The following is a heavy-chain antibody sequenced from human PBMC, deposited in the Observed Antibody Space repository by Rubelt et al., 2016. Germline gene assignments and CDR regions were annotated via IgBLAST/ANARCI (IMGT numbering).Heavy chain of an antibody. Sequence: QLQLQESGPGLVKPSETLSLTCTVSGGSINSRTYYWGWIRQPPGKGLEWIGSVYFGGSTYSNPSLKSRVTISVDTSKNQFSLKLSDVTAADTAVYDCAREIVVPAAIVRYFDYWGQGTLVTVSS. CDR3: AREIVVPAAIVRYFDY. V-gene: IGHV4-39*01. J-gene: IGHJ4*02. D-gene: IGHD2-2*01. CDR1: GGSINSRTYY. CDR2: VYFGGST.